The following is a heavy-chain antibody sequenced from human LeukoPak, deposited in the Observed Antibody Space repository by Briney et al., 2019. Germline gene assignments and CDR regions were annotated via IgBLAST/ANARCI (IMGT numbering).Heavy chain of an antibody. CDR1: GFAFRFFR. Sequence: PGGSLRLSCGTSGFAFRFFRMHWVRQAPGKGLEWVAFIQYDGSYKFYADSVQGRFSISRDNSKNTLFLHMNSLATEDTAVYYCAKTSYQLLYSKLDLGGQGTLLTLSS. J-gene: IGHJ4*02. V-gene: IGHV3-30*02. CDR3: AKTSYQLLYSKLDL. D-gene: IGHD2-2*02. CDR2: IQYDGSYK.